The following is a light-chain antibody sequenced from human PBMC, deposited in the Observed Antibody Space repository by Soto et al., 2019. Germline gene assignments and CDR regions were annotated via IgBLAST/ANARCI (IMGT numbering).Light chain of an antibody. V-gene: IGKV3-15*01. Sequence: EIVLTQSPGTLSLSPGERAPLSCRASQSVSSSYLTWYQQKPGQAPRLLIYDVSTRATGVPARFSGSGSGTEFTLTISSPQSEDFAVYYCQQYNNWPPTFGQGTRLEIK. CDR1: QSVSSSY. CDR3: QQYNNWPPT. CDR2: DVS. J-gene: IGKJ5*01.